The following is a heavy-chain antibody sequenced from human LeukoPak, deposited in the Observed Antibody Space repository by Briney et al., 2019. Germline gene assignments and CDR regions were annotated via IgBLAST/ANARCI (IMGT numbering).Heavy chain of an antibody. J-gene: IGHJ5*02. V-gene: IGHV4-59*12. D-gene: IGHD3-10*01. CDR2: IYYSGST. CDR1: GGSISSYY. Sequence: SETLSLTCTVSGGSISSYYWSWIRQPPGKGLEWIGYIYYSGSTDYNPSLKSRVTISVETSKNQFSLTLSSVTAADTAVYYCARGRRFLLWFGDPTKYWWFDPWGQGTLVTVSS. CDR3: ARGRRFLLWFGDPTKYWWFDP.